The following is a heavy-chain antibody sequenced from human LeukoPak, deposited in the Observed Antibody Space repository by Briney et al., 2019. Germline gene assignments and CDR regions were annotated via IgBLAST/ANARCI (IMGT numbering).Heavy chain of an antibody. J-gene: IGHJ6*03. CDR3: GRVHCSADSCPDSGYHYYMDV. CDR2: MSGRGSTI. V-gene: IGHV3-11*01. Sequence: GGSLGLSCVASGFIFSDYYMSWIRQAPGKGLEWVSYMSGRGSTIYYADSVKGRFTMSRDNGKNSLSLQMNSLRAEDTAVYYCGRVHCSADSCPDSGYHYYMDVWGKGTTVTISS. CDR1: GFIFSDYY. D-gene: IGHD2-15*01.